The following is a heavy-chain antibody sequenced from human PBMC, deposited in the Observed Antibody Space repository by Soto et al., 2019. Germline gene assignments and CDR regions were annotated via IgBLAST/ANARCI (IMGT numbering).Heavy chain of an antibody. V-gene: IGHV3-23*01. CDR3: AKGGEPDAFDI. Sequence: GESLKISCAASGFTFSSYAMSWVRQAPGKGLEWVSAISGSGGSTYYADSVKGRFTISRDNSKNTLYLQMNSLRAEDTAVYYCAKGGEPDAFDIWGQGTMVTVSS. D-gene: IGHD7-27*01. J-gene: IGHJ3*02. CDR2: ISGSGGST. CDR1: GFTFSSYA.